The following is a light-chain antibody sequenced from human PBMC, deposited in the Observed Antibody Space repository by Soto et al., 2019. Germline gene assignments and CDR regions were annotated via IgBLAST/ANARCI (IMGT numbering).Light chain of an antibody. CDR1: QSVLYSSRNKNY. CDR2: WAS. CDR3: QQYYSTPFT. J-gene: IGKJ3*01. Sequence: DIVMTQSPDSVAVSLGERATINCKSSQSVLYSSRNKNYLAWYQHKPGQPPKLLIYWASTRESGVPDRFSGGGSGTDFTLTISSLQAEDVAVYYCQQYYSTPFTFGPGTKVDIK. V-gene: IGKV4-1*01.